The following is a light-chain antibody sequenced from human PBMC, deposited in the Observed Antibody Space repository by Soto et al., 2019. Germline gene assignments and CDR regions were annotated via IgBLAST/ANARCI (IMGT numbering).Light chain of an antibody. CDR1: SSNIGAGYD. CDR2: GNS. V-gene: IGLV1-40*01. J-gene: IGLJ2*01. CDR3: KSYDSSLSGGV. Sequence: QSVLTQPPSVSGAPGQKITISCTGSSSNIGAGYDVHWYQQFPGTAPKLLMYGNSLRPSGVPDRFSGSKSGTSASLAITGLQAEDEADYYCKSYDSSLSGGVFGGGTKVTVL.